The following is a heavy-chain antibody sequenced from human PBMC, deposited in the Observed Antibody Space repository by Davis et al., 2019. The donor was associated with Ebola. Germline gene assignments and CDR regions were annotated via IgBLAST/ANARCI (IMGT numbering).Heavy chain of an antibody. V-gene: IGHV3-21*01. D-gene: IGHD4-17*01. J-gene: IGHJ4*02. CDR1: GFTFSNYN. Sequence: GESLKISCAASGFTFSNYNMNWVRQAPGKGLEWVSSISSTGSYIYYADSVKGRFTISRDNAKNSLYLQMNILRDEDTALYYCSRGGAVKFDYWGQGTLVTVSS. CDR2: ISSTGSYI. CDR3: SRGGAVKFDY.